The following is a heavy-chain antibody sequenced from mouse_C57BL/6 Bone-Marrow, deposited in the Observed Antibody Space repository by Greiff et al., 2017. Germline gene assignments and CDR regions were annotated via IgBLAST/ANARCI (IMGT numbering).Heavy chain of an antibody. CDR1: GYAFTNYL. J-gene: IGHJ3*01. V-gene: IGHV1-54*01. Sequence: QVQLQQSGAELVRPGTSVKVSCKASGYAFTNYLIEWVKQRPGQGLEWIGVSNPGSGGTTYNEKFKGKATLTADKASSTAYMQLSSLTSEDSAVYFCARSKNWDSWFAYWGQGTLVTVSA. CDR3: ARSKNWDSWFAY. CDR2: SNPGSGGT. D-gene: IGHD4-1*01.